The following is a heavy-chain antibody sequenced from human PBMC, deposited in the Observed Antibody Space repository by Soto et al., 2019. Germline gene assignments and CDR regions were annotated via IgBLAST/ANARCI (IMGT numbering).Heavy chain of an antibody. CDR3: ASYRTMGC. J-gene: IGHJ4*02. Sequence: EVQLVESGGGLVQPGGSLRLSCAASGFTLSSFWMSWVRQAPGKGLEWVASIKEDGSEKTYVDSVKGRFSISRDTAKNARYLQMNSRRAEDAAVYYCASYRTMGCWGQGTPVTVSS. CDR2: IKEDGSEK. D-gene: IGHD1-26*01. CDR1: GFTLSSFW. V-gene: IGHV3-7*03.